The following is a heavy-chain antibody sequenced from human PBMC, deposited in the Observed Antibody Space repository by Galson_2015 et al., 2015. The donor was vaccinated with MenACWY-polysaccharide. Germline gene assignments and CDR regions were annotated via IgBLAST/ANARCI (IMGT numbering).Heavy chain of an antibody. V-gene: IGHV3-33*01. CDR2: IQYDGSNK. Sequence: SLRLSCAASGSRFSHSGMHWVRQAPGKGLEWVAVIQYDGSNKAYADSVKGRFTISRDNSKNTVFLEMNTLGVEDTAVYYCAREGSRIVFHAFDIWGQGTMVTVSS. CDR3: AREGSRIVFHAFDI. J-gene: IGHJ3*02. CDR1: GSRFSHSG. D-gene: IGHD2-2*01.